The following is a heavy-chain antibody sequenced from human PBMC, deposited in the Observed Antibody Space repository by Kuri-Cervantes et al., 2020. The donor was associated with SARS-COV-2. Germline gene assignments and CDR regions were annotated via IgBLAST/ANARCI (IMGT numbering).Heavy chain of an antibody. CDR1: GFSLSTSGVC. J-gene: IGHJ4*02. CDR3: ARSRDAYNLFDY. Sequence: SGPTLVKPTQTLTLTCTFSGFSLSTSGVCVSWIRQPPGKALEWLALIDWDDDKYYSTTLKTRLTISKDTSKNQVVLTMTNMDPVDTATYYCARSRDAYNLFDYWGQGTLVTVSS. CDR2: IDWDDDK. D-gene: IGHD5-24*01. V-gene: IGHV2-70*01.